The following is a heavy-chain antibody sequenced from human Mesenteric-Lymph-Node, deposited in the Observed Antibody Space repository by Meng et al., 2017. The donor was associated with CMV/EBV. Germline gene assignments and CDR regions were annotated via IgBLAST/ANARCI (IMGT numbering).Heavy chain of an antibody. Sequence: GESLKISCAASGFTFSSYSMNWVRQAPGKGLEWVSYISTSSSTIYYADSVKGRFTISRDNAKNSLYLQMNSLRAEDTAVYYCTRGHTKVGWDPFDPWGQGTLVTVSS. J-gene: IGHJ5*02. CDR1: GFTFSSYS. D-gene: IGHD2-8*01. CDR3: TRGHTKVGWDPFDP. V-gene: IGHV3-48*04. CDR2: ISTSSSTI.